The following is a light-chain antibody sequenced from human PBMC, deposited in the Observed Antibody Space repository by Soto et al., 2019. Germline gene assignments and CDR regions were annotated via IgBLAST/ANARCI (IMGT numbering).Light chain of an antibody. CDR1: SSDVGSYNR. CDR2: EVS. J-gene: IGLJ2*01. V-gene: IGLV2-18*02. Sequence: SVLNQPPSVSGSHGQSVTISCTGTSSDVGSYNRVSWYQQPPGTAPKLMIYEVSNRPSGVPDRFSGSKSGNTASLTISGLQAEDEADYYCSSYTSSSTSYVVFGGGTQLTVL. CDR3: SSYTSSSTSYVV.